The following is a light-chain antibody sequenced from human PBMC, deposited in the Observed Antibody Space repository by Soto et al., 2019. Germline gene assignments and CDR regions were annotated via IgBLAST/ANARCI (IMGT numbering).Light chain of an antibody. J-gene: IGLJ2*01. Sequence: QSVLTQPPSASASLGASVTLTCTLSSGSSNYKVDWYQQRPGKGPRFVMRVGTGGIVGSKGDGIPDRFSVLGSGLNRYLTIKNIQEEDESDYHCGADHGSGSNFVWVFGGGTQLTVL. CDR1: SGSSNYK. CDR3: GADHGSGSNFVWV. CDR2: VGTGGIVG. V-gene: IGLV9-49*01.